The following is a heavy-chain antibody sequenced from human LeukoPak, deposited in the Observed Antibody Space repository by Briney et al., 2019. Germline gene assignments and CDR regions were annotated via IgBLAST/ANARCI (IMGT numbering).Heavy chain of an antibody. CDR1: GGSISSYY. CDR3: ARLVDYGPLKPAWNYYDHYGMDV. J-gene: IGHJ6*02. V-gene: IGHV4-59*08. Sequence: SETLSLTCTVSGGSISSYYWSWIRQPPGKGLEWIGFIYYSGSTNYNPSLKSRVTISVHTSKNQFSLKLSSVTAADTAVYYCARLVDYGPLKPAWNYYDHYGMDVWGQGTTVTVSS. D-gene: IGHD4-17*01. CDR2: IYYSGST.